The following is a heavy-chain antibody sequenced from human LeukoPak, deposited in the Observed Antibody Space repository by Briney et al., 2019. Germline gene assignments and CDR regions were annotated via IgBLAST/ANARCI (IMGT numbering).Heavy chain of an antibody. CDR3: ARGTGFSALFDY. CDR2: IHYSGSI. CDR1: GGSLSSSSYY. J-gene: IGHJ4*02. Sequence: SETLSLTCTVSGGSLSSSSYYWGWIRQPPGKGLEWIGSIHYSGSIYYNPSLKSRVTISVDTSKNQFSLKLSPVTAADTAVYYCARGTGFSALFDYWGQGTLVTVSS. V-gene: IGHV4-39*01. D-gene: IGHD3/OR15-3a*01.